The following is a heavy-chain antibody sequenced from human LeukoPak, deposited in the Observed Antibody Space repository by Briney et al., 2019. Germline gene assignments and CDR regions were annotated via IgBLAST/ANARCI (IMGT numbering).Heavy chain of an antibody. J-gene: IGHJ4*02. CDR1: GGSNSSGGYY. V-gene: IGHV4-31*03. CDR2: IYYSGST. Sequence: SETLSLTCTVSGGSNSSGGYYWSWIRQHPGKGLEWIGYIYYSGSTYYNPSLKSRVTISVDTSKNQFSLKLSSVTAADTAVYYCARCGRVWGSYRSFYFDYWGQGTLVTVSS. CDR3: ARCGRVWGSYRSFYFDY. D-gene: IGHD3-16*02.